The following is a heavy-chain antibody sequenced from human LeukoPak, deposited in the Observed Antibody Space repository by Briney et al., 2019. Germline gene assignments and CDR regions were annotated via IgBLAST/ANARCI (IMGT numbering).Heavy chain of an antibody. CDR3: ARVRSSGYSSGWYYFDY. V-gene: IGHV1-8*01. Sequence: ASVKVSCKASGYTFTSYDINWVRQATGQGLEWMGWMNPNSGNTGYAQKFQGRVTMTRNTSISTAYMELSSLRSEDTAVYYCARVRSSGYSSGWYYFDYWGQGTQVTVSS. CDR1: GYTFTSYD. D-gene: IGHD6-19*01. J-gene: IGHJ4*02. CDR2: MNPNSGNT.